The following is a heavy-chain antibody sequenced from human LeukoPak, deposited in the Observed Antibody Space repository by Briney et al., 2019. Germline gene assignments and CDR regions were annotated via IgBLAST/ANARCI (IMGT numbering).Heavy chain of an antibody. CDR2: INPNSGGT. V-gene: IGHV1-2*02. CDR1: EHTFSAYY. Sequence: GASMKVSCKASEHTFSAYYMHWVRQAPGQGLEWMGWINPNSGGTKYAQKFQGRVTMTRDMSINTAYMELSRLRSDDTAVYYCATQSYFDYWGQGTLVTVSS. CDR3: ATQSYFDY. J-gene: IGHJ4*02.